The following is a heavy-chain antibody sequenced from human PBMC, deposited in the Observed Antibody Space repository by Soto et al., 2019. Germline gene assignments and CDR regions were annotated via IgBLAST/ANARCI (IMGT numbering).Heavy chain of an antibody. CDR1: GFTFDDYA. V-gene: IGHV3-9*01. CDR3: AKDGGITMVRGVITKSSGFDY. CDR2: ISWNSYSI. D-gene: IGHD3-10*01. J-gene: IGHJ4*02. Sequence: DVQLVESGGGLVQPGRSLRLSCAASGFTFDDYAMHWVRQAPGKGLEWVLGISWNSYSIGYADSVKGRFTISRDNAKNSLYLQMNSLRAEDTALYYCAKDGGITMVRGVITKSSGFDYWGQGTLVTVSS.